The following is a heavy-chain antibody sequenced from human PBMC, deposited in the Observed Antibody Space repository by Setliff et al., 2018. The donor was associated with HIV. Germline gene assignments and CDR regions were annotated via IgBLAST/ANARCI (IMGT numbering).Heavy chain of an antibody. CDR3: TKNLYRSPWSPLDY. Sequence: TSETLSLTCAVSGYSIRSGYYWGWIRQSPGKGLEWIGTMFRTGTSYYNPSLTSRVTISQDTSKNQFSLELTSVTAADTAVYYCTKNLYRSPWSPLDYWGQGTLVTVSS. J-gene: IGHJ4*02. V-gene: IGHV4-38-2*01. CDR2: MFRTGTS. D-gene: IGHD6-19*01. CDR1: GYSIRSGYY.